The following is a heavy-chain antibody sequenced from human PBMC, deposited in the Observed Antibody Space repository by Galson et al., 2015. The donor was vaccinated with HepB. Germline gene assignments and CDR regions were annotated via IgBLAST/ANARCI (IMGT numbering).Heavy chain of an antibody. Sequence: SLRLSCAASGFTFDDYAMHWVRQAPGEGLEWVSGISWSSGSIGYADSVKGRFTISRDNAKNSLYLQMNSLRAEDTALYYCARVGGYSGYDSKGIDYWGQGTLVTVSS. V-gene: IGHV3-9*01. CDR3: ARVGGYSGYDSKGIDY. CDR2: ISWSSGSI. CDR1: GFTFDDYA. D-gene: IGHD5-12*01. J-gene: IGHJ4*02.